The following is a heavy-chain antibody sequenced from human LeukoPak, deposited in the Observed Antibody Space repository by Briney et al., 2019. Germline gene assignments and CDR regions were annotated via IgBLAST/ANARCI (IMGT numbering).Heavy chain of an antibody. Sequence: GRSLRLSCAASGFTFSSYAMHWVRQAPGKGLEWVAVISYDGSSKYYADSVKGRFTISRDNSKNTLYLQMNSLRAEDTAVYYCARDIPGRVVPAAIRNFQHWGQGTLVTVSS. CDR2: ISYDGSSK. CDR1: GFTFSSYA. D-gene: IGHD2-2*02. V-gene: IGHV3-30-3*01. J-gene: IGHJ1*01. CDR3: ARDIPGRVVPAAIRNFQH.